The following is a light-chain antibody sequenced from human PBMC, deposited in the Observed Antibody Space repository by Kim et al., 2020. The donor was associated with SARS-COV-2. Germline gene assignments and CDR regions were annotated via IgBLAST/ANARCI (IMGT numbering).Light chain of an antibody. J-gene: IGLJ3*02. V-gene: IGLV10-54*01. CDR2: RNN. CDR3: SAWDYSVNAWV. Sequence: LTQPPSVSKGLRQTATLTCTGHSNNVGNEGAAWLQQHQGHPPKLLFYRNNDRPSGISERLSASRSGNTASLTITGLQPEDEADYYCSAWDYSVNAWVFGGGTQLTVL. CDR1: SNNVGNEG.